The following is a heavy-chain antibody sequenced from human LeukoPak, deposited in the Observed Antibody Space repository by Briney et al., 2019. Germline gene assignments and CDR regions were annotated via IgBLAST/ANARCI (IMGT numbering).Heavy chain of an antibody. CDR1: GGSISSSSYY. CDR2: IYYSGST. V-gene: IGHV4-39*07. CDR3: ARTYEIGWFDP. J-gene: IGHJ5*02. D-gene: IGHD3-9*01. Sequence: SETLSLTCTVSGGSISSSSYYWGWIRQPPGKGLEWIGSIYYSGSTYYNPSLKSRVTISVDTSKNQFSLKLSSVTAADTAVYYCARTYEIGWFDPWGQGTLVTVSS.